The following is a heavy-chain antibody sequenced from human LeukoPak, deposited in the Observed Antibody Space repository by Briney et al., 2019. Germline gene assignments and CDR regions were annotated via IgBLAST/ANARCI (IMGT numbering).Heavy chain of an antibody. V-gene: IGHV1-2*02. J-gene: IGHJ6*02. CDR2: INPNSGGT. CDR3: ARHGGGYYYYGMDV. CDR1: GYTFTGYY. Sequence: ASVKVSCKASGYTFTGYYMHWVRQPPGQGLEWMGWINPNSGGTNYAQKFQGRVTMTRDTSISTAYMELSRLRSDDTAEYFCARHGGGYYYYGMDVWGQGTTVTVSS. D-gene: IGHD2-15*01.